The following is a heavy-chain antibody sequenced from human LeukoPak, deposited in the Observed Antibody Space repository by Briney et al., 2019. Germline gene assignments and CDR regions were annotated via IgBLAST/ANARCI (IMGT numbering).Heavy chain of an antibody. J-gene: IGHJ5*02. CDR1: GFTFSTYA. Sequence: GGSLRLSCAASGFTFSTYAMSWVRQAPGKGLAWVASVKSDGAGTHYADSVKGRFTISRDNSKNILYLQMNSLRAEDTAIYYCSRCTTANIGWCKWLDPRGQGTLVTVAS. D-gene: IGHD2-21*01. V-gene: IGHV3-23*01. CDR3: SRCTTANIGWCKWLDP. CDR2: VKSDGAGT.